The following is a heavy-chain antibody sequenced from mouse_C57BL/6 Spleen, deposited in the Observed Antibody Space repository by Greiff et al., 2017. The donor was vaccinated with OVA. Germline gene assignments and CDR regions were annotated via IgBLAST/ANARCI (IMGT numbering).Heavy chain of an antibody. CDR3: ARSGLRWDY. Sequence: QVLLQQPGAELVRPGTSVKLSCKASGYTFTSYWMHWVKQRPGQGLEWIGVIDPSDSYTNYNQKFKGKATLTVDTSSSTAYMQLSSLTSEDSAVYYCARSGLRWDYWGQGTTLTVSS. CDR2: IDPSDSYT. D-gene: IGHD1-1*01. J-gene: IGHJ2*01. V-gene: IGHV1-59*01. CDR1: GYTFTSYW.